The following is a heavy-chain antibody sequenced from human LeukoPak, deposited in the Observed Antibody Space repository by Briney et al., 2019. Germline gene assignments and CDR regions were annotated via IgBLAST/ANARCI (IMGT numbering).Heavy chain of an antibody. D-gene: IGHD1-26*01. CDR1: GFTFSDYY. Sequence: PGGSLRLSCAASGFTFSDYYMSWIRQAPGKGLEWVSSISTSSIYIYYADSVKGRFIISRDNAKTSLYLQMNSLRAEDTAVYYCARGRQNSGSYSDAFDIWGQGTMVTVSS. J-gene: IGHJ3*02. V-gene: IGHV3-11*06. CDR3: ARGRQNSGSYSDAFDI. CDR2: ISTSSIYI.